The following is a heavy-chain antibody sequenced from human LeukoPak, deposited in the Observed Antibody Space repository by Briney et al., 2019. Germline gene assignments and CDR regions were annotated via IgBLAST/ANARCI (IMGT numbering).Heavy chain of an antibody. J-gene: IGHJ4*02. D-gene: IGHD2-2*01. CDR3: AKSHSVVRRGYFDY. CDR2: ISDSGGST. CDR1: GFTFSSFD. Sequence: GGSLRLSCAASGFTFSSFDMSWVRQAPGKGLEWLSTISDSGGSTYYADSVRGRFTISRDNSKDTLYVQMNSLRAEDAAVYYCAKSHSVVRRGYFDYWGQGALVTVSS. V-gene: IGHV3-23*01.